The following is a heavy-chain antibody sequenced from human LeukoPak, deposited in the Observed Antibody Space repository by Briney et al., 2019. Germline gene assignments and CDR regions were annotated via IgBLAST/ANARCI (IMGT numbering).Heavy chain of an antibody. CDR1: GGSISSYY. D-gene: IGHD2-15*01. CDR2: IYYSGRN. Sequence: SETLSLTCTVSGGSISSYYWRWIRQPQGKGREWVGFIYYSGRNNYNPSLKSRVNISVDTSKNQFSLKLSSVTAADTAVYYCARIHGGSCYYFDYCGQETLLTVS. CDR3: ARIHGGSCYYFDY. J-gene: IGHJ4*02. V-gene: IGHV4-59*01.